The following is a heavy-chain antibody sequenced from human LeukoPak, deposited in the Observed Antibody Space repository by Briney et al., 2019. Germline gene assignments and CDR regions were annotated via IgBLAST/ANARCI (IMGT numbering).Heavy chain of an antibody. CDR1: GFTLSSNY. D-gene: IGHD3-10*01. J-gene: IGHJ4*02. V-gene: IGHV3-53*01. Sequence: GGSLRLSCAASGFTLSSNYMSWVRQAPGKGLKWVSVIYSGGSTYYADSVKGRFTISRDNSKSTIYIQMNSLRAEDTAVYYCARAKHKNMVRGLIMRGESRYYFYYWGQGTLVTVSS. CDR3: ARAKHKNMVRGLIMRGESRYYFYY. CDR2: IYSGGST.